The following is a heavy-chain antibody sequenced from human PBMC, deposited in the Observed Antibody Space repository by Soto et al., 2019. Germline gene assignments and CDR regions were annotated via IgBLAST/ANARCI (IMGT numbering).Heavy chain of an antibody. J-gene: IGHJ5*02. CDR2: IIPILGIA. CDR1: GGTFSSYT. V-gene: IGHV1-69*02. CDR3: ARSQQLVQSWFDP. D-gene: IGHD6-13*01. Sequence: ASVKVSCKASGGTFSSYTISWVRQAPGQGLEWMGRIIPILGIANYAQKFQGRVTITADKSTSTAYMELSSLRSEDTAVYYCARSQQLVQSWFDPWGQGTLVTVSS.